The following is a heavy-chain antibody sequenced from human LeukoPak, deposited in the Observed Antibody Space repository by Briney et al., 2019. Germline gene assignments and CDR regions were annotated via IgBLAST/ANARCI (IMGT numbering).Heavy chain of an antibody. Sequence: ASVKVSCKASGYTFTGYYMHWVRQAPGQGLEWMGWINPNSGDTNYAQKFQGRVTMTRDTSISTAYMELSRLRSDDTAVYYCAGLYYDSSGYSPVDYWGQGTLVTVSS. V-gene: IGHV1-2*02. J-gene: IGHJ4*02. CDR2: INPNSGDT. CDR1: GYTFTGYY. CDR3: AGLYYDSSGYSPVDY. D-gene: IGHD3-22*01.